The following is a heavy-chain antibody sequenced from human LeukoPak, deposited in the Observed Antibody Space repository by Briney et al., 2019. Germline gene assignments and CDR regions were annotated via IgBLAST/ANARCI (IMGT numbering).Heavy chain of an antibody. J-gene: IGHJ4*02. CDR2: ISYDGSNK. V-gene: IGHV3-30*01. CDR3: ARAGGYSSSWSLFDY. CDR1: GFTFSSYA. D-gene: IGHD6-13*01. Sequence: PGGSLRLSCAASGFTFSSYAMHWVRQAPGKGVEWVAVISYDGSNKYYADSVKGRFTISRDNSKNTLYLQMNSLRAEDTAVYYCARAGGYSSSWSLFDYWGQGTLVTVSS.